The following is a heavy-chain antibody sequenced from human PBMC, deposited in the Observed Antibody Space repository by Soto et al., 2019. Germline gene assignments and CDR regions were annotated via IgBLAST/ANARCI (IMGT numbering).Heavy chain of an antibody. J-gene: IGHJ4*02. Sequence: QVQLVESGGGVVQPGRSLRLSCAASGFTFSSYGMHWVRQAPGKGLEWVAVISYDGSNKYYADSVKGRFTISRDNSKNTLYLQMNSLRAEDTAVYYCAKDRGVATDGFDYWGQGTLVTVSS. CDR2: ISYDGSNK. D-gene: IGHD5-12*01. CDR1: GFTFSSYG. V-gene: IGHV3-30*18. CDR3: AKDRGVATDGFDY.